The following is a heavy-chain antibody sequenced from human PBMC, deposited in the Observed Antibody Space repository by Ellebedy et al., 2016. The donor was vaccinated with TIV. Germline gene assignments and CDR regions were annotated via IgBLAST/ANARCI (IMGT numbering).Heavy chain of an antibody. D-gene: IGHD3-10*01. CDR1: GFTFSSYA. Sequence: GGSLRLXXAASGFTFSSYAMHWVRQAPGKGLEWAAVISYDGSKKYYADSVKGRFSISRDNSKNTLYLQMNSLRAEDTAVYYCARDHSSLLWFGETLDYWGQGTLVTVSS. J-gene: IGHJ4*02. CDR3: ARDHSSLLWFGETLDY. V-gene: IGHV3-30*04. CDR2: ISYDGSKK.